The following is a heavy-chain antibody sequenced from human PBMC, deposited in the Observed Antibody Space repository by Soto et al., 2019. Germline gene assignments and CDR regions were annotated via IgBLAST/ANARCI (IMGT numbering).Heavy chain of an antibody. CDR1: GLTLSDHY. Sequence: PGGSLRLSCAVSGLTLSDHYLDWVRQAPGKGLEWVGRTRNKANSYITEYAASVKDRFSISRDDSKNAVYLQMNSLNSDDTAVYYCAREGRSSYYGMDVWGQGTTVTVSS. V-gene: IGHV3-72*01. D-gene: IGHD3-10*01. CDR2: TRNKANSYIT. CDR3: AREGRSSYYGMDV. J-gene: IGHJ6*02.